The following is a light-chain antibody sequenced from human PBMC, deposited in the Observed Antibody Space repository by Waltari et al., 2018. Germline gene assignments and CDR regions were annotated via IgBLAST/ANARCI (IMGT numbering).Light chain of an antibody. CDR3: LQYNSNPLT. CDR1: QSIKSW. CDR2: KAS. Sequence: DIQLTQSPSSLSASVGYTVTITCRASQSIKSWLVWYQQKPGKAPKLLIYKASSLQSGVPSRFSGSGSGTDFTLTISSLQPEDFATYSCLQYNSNPLTFGGGTKVEIK. V-gene: IGKV1D-16*01. J-gene: IGKJ4*01.